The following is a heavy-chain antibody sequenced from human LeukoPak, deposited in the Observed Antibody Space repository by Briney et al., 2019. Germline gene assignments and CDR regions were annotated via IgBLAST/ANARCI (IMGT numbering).Heavy chain of an antibody. J-gene: IGHJ4*02. CDR3: ARGPSLHYYDSSGYFDY. V-gene: IGHV4-34*01. D-gene: IGHD3-22*01. CDR2: INHSGST. CDR1: RGSLSGYY. Sequence: SETLSLTRAVYRGSLSGYYWSCIPEPPRTGLEWVGEINHSGSTNYTPSLKSRVTISVDSSKNQFSLKLSSVTAADTAVYYCARGPSLHYYDSSGYFDYWGQGTLVTVSS.